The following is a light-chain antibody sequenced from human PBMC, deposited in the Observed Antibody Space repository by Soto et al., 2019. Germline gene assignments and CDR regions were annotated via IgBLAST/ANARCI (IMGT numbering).Light chain of an antibody. J-gene: IGKJ4*01. CDR3: QQLNTYPA. Sequence: DLPLTQSPSFLSASVGDRVTITCRASQGIGSYLGWYQQAPGKAPKLLLYGASTLQSGVPSRFSGSGSGTEFTLTISSLQPEDVATYFCQQLNTYPAFGGGTKVE. CDR2: GAS. CDR1: QGIGSY. V-gene: IGKV1-9*01.